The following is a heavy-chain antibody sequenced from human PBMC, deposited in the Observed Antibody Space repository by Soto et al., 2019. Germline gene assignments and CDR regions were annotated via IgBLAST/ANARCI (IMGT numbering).Heavy chain of an antibody. V-gene: IGHV4-59*11. J-gene: IGHJ4*02. Sequence: SETLSLTCTVSGGSLSSHYWSWIRQSPGKGLEWIGYIHDSGSTNFNPSLKSRVTMSVDTSKNQFSLKVSSVSAADTAAYYCARVDYDSLTGYYFDYWGQGTLVTVSS. CDR1: GGSLSSHY. CDR2: IHDSGST. CDR3: ARVDYDSLTGYYFDY. D-gene: IGHD3-9*01.